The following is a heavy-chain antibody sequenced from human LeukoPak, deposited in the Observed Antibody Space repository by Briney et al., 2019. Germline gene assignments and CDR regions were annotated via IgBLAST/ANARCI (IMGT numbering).Heavy chain of an antibody. CDR1: GFTFSTFW. CDR3: ANSITMVRGVQTDY. J-gene: IGHJ4*02. Sequence: GGSLRLSCATSGFTFSTFWMHWVRQAPGKGLVWVSRINHDGSSTNYADSVKGRFTISRDNAKNTLYLQMNSLRAEDTAVYYCANSITMVRGVQTDYWGQGTLVTVSS. CDR2: INHDGSST. D-gene: IGHD3-10*01. V-gene: IGHV3-74*01.